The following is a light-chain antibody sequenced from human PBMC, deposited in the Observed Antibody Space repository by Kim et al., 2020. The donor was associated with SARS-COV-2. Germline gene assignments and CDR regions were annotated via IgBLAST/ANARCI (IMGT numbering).Light chain of an antibody. CDR1: SSDVGGYNY. Sequence: GQSVTISGTRTSSDVGGYNYVSWYQQHPGKAPKLIIYEVSKRPSGVPDRFSGSKSGNTASLTVSGLQAEDEADYYCSSYAGSNNLVFGGGTQLTVL. V-gene: IGLV2-8*01. CDR2: EVS. J-gene: IGLJ2*01. CDR3: SSYAGSNNLV.